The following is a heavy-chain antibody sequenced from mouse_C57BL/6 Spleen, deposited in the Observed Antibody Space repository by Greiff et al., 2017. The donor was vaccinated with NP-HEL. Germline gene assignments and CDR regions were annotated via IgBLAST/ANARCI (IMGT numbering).Heavy chain of an antibody. Sequence: VQLQQSGAELVMPGASVKLSCKASGYTFTSYWMHWVKQRPGQGLEWIGEIDPSDSYTNYNQKFKGKSTLTVAKSSSTAYMQLSSLTSEDSAVYYCARELRLRAMDYWGQGTSVTVSS. D-gene: IGHD3-2*02. CDR1: GYTFTSYW. J-gene: IGHJ4*01. CDR3: ARELRLRAMDY. CDR2: IDPSDSYT. V-gene: IGHV1-69*01.